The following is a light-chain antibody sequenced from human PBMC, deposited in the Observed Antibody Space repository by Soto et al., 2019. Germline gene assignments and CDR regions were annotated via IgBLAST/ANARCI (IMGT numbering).Light chain of an antibody. CDR2: GAS. CDR1: QSVSSN. CDR3: QQYNNWPPIT. V-gene: IGKV3-15*01. Sequence: ELVMTQSPATMSVSPGDRATLSCSASQSVSSNLAWYQQKPGQAPRLLIYGASTMATGIPARFSGSVSGTEFTLPISILQSEDFAVYDCQQYNNWPPITFGQGTRRESK. J-gene: IGKJ5*01.